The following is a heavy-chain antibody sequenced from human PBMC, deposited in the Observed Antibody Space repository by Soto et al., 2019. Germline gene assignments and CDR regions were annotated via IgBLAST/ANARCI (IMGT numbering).Heavy chain of an antibody. CDR2: IIPIFGTA. J-gene: IGHJ4*02. CDR1: GGTFSGYA. D-gene: IGHD5-12*01. V-gene: IGHV1-69*06. Sequence: ASVKVSCKASGGTFSGYAISWVRQAPGQGLEWMGGIIPIFGTANYAQKFQGRVTITADKSTSTAYMELSSLRSEDTAVYYCASGMATIGKLDYWGQGTLVTVSS. CDR3: ASGMATIGKLDY.